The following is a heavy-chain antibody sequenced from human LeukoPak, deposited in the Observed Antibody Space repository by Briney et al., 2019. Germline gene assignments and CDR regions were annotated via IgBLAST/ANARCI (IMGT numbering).Heavy chain of an antibody. J-gene: IGHJ4*02. Sequence: PGGSLRLSCAASGFTFSDYYMSWIRQAPGKGLEWVSYISSSGSTIYYADSVKGRFTISRDNAKNSLYLQMNSLRAEDTAVYYCARESSSGWYYFDYWGQGTLVTVSS. CDR3: ARESSSGWYYFDY. D-gene: IGHD6-19*01. CDR2: ISSSGSTI. V-gene: IGHV3-11*04. CDR1: GFTFSDYY.